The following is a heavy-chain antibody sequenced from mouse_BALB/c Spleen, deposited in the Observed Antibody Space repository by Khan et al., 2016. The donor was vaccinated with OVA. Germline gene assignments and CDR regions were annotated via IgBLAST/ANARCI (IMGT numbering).Heavy chain of an antibody. Sequence: EVQLQESGPGLVKPSQSLSLTCTVTGYSITSDYAWNWIRQFPGNKLEWMGCISYSDSTNYSPSLKSRISITRDTSKNQFFLQLNSVTAEDTATYYCASELGRYYAMDYWGQGTSVTVSS. CDR3: ASELGRYYAMDY. J-gene: IGHJ4*01. CDR2: ISYSDST. V-gene: IGHV3-2*02. CDR1: GYSITSDYA. D-gene: IGHD4-1*01.